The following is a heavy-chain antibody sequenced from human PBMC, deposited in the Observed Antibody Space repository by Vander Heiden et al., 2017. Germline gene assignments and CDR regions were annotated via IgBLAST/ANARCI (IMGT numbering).Heavy chain of an antibody. CDR2: MYPGDSDT. D-gene: IGHD2-8*01. J-gene: IGHJ4*02. Sequence: EVQLVQSGAEVKKHGESLKISCKGSGYSFTTYWIGWVRQMPGKGLEWMGKMYPGDSDTRYSPSFEGQVTMSADKSSSTAYLQWSSLKASDTAIYYCVRRTGYCNNGVCYFDYWGQGTLVTVSS. CDR1: GYSFTTYW. V-gene: IGHV5-51*01. CDR3: VRRTGYCNNGVCYFDY.